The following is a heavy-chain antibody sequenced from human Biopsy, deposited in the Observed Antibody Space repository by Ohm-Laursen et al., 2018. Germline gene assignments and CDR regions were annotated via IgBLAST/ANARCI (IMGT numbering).Heavy chain of an antibody. J-gene: IGHJ4*02. CDR1: GDSISSDF. CDR2: ISYTGDT. Sequence: GTLSLTCTVSGDSISSDFWSWIRQTPGKGLEWIGYISYTGDTNYNPSPESRITISLDTSKNQFSLMLSSVTAADTAVYYCARSNGYGDYRFDDWGQGTLVTVAS. D-gene: IGHD4-11*01. V-gene: IGHV4-59*01. CDR3: ARSNGYGDYRFDD.